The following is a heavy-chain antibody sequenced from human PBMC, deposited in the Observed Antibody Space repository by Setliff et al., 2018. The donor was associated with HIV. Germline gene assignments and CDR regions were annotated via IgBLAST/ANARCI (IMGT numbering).Heavy chain of an antibody. CDR2: INPILDMA. CDR3: ARGIPGYRSSWHFDY. J-gene: IGHJ4*02. Sequence: ASVKVSCKASGGTFKIHWVRQAPGQGLEWVGGINPILDMANYAQKFQGRVTITADKSTTSVYMELTSLRSEDTAIYYCARGIPGYRSSWHFDYWGQGTQVTVSS. V-gene: IGHV1-69*10. CDR1: GGTFKIH. D-gene: IGHD6-13*01.